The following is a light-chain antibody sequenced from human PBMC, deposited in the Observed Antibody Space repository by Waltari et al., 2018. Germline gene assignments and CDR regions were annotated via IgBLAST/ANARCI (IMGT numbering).Light chain of an antibody. V-gene: IGKV3-20*01. CDR1: QSVSSNY. CDR2: SAS. CDR3: QHYGSSLFT. Sequence: EVVLTKSPGTLSLSPGARAALPCRASQSVSSNYLAWYQQKPGQAPRLLIYSASNKATGIPDRFSGSGSGTDFTLTISRLEPEDSAVYYCQHYGSSLFTFGPGTKVEIK. J-gene: IGKJ3*01.